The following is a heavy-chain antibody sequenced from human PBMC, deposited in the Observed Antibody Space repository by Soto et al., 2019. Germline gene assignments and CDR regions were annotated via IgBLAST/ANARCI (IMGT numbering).Heavy chain of an antibody. Sequence: QVQLVQSGAEVRKPGSSVEVSCMASGSTFSSYTVNWVRQAPGQGLEWIGRIIPVLGVTHYARRFQGRVTITADRSRKPADIELTSLTSEDTAVYYCARRRYCGVDCYNKFYYGMDVWGQGTTVTVSS. CDR3: ARRRYCGVDCYNKFYYGMDV. V-gene: IGHV1-69*02. D-gene: IGHD2-21*02. J-gene: IGHJ6*02. CDR1: GSTFSSYT. CDR2: IIPVLGVT.